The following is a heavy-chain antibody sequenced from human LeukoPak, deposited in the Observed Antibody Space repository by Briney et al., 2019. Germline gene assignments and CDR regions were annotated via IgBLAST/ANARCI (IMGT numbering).Heavy chain of an antibody. J-gene: IGHJ6*03. D-gene: IGHD4-11*01. CDR3: ATSAGDYRAGHYYYMGV. CDR1: GYTFTGYY. Sequence: ASVKVSCKASGYTFTGYYFRWVRQAPGQGLEWMGWINPNTAGTNYAQKFLGGVTLTWDTSISTAYMELNRLTSDDTAVYYCATSAGDYRAGHYYYMGVWGKGTSVTVSS. V-gene: IGHV1-2*02. CDR2: INPNTAGT.